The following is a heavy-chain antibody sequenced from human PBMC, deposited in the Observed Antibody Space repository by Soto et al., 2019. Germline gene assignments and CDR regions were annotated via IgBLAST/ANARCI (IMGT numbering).Heavy chain of an antibody. Sequence: QVQLVESGGGLVRPGGSLRLSCAASGFTFSDYYMTWIRQAPGKGLEWVSYITGSSDYTNYADSVKGRFTISRDNVKHSLYLQLNSLRAEATAVYYWAREYYYGMDVWGQGTTVTVSS. J-gene: IGHJ6*02. CDR2: ITGSSDYT. CDR1: GFTFSDYY. V-gene: IGHV3-11*05. CDR3: AREYYYGMDV.